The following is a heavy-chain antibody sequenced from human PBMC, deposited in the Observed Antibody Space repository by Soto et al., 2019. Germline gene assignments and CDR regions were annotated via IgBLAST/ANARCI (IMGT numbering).Heavy chain of an antibody. CDR3: ARFCPLYDYYYYFKYF. CDR1: GYTFTSYD. V-gene: IGHV1-8*01. J-gene: IGHJ6*03. Sequence: ASVKVSCKASGYTFTSYDINWVRQATGQGLEWMGWMNPNSGNTGYAQKFQGRVTMTRNTSISTAYMELSSLRSEDTAVYYCARFCPLYDYYYYFKYFCSKGTSDTVSS. CDR2: MNPNSGNT. D-gene: IGHD2-8*01.